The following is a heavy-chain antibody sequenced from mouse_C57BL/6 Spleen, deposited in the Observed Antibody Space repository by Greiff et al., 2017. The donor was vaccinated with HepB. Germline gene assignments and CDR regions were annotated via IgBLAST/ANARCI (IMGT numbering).Heavy chain of an antibody. CDR3: ARRRGGAQALDY. D-gene: IGHD3-2*02. J-gene: IGHJ2*01. CDR2: ISSGSSTI. Sequence: EVQLVESGGGLVKPGGSLKLSCAASGFTFSDYGMHWVRQAPEKGLEWVAYISSGSSTIYYADTVKGRFTISRDNAKNTLFLQMTSLRSDDTAMYYCARRRGGAQALDYWGQGTTLTVSS. V-gene: IGHV5-17*01. CDR1: GFTFSDYG.